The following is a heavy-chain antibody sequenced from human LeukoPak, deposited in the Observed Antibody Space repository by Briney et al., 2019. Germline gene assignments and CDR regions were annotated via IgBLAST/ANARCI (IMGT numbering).Heavy chain of an antibody. CDR3: ARGTYYYGSGSYLQGFDP. Sequence: SQTLSLTCAVSGGSISSGGYSWSWIRQPPGKGLEWIGYIYHSGSTYYNPSLKSRVTISVDTSKNQFSLKLSSVTAADTAVYYCARGTYYYGSGSYLQGFDPWGQGTLVTVSS. CDR2: IYHSGST. CDR1: GGSISSGGYS. J-gene: IGHJ5*02. D-gene: IGHD3-10*01. V-gene: IGHV4-30-2*01.